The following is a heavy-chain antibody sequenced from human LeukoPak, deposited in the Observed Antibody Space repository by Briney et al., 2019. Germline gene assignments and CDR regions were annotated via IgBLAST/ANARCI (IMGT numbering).Heavy chain of an antibody. CDR3: ARGLAAAGKTKYYYYYYMDV. CDR2: INSDGSST. V-gene: IGHV3-74*01. D-gene: IGHD6-13*01. CDR1: GFTFNSYW. J-gene: IGHJ6*03. Sequence: GGSLRLSCAASGFTFNSYWMHWVRQVPGKGLVWVSRINSDGSSTSYADSVKGRFTISRDNAKNTLYLQMNSLRAEDTAVYYCARGLAAAGKTKYYYYYYMDVWGKGTTVTISS.